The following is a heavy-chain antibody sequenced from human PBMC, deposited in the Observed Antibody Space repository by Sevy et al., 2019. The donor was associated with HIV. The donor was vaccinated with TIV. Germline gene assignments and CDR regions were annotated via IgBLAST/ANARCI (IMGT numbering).Heavy chain of an antibody. V-gene: IGHV4-61*01. CDR2: IYYSGST. CDR3: ARGRRYFGGNYFDY. Sequence: SETLSLTCTVSGGSVSSGSYYWSWIRQPPGKGLEWIGYIYYSGSTNYNPSLKSRVTISVDTSKNQFSLKLSSVTAADTAVYYCARGRRYFGGNYFDYLGQGTLVTVSS. CDR1: GGSVSSGSYY. D-gene: IGHD3-9*01. J-gene: IGHJ4*02.